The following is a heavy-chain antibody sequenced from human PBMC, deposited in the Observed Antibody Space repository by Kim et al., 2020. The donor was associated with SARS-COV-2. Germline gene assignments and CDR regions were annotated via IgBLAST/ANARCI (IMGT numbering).Heavy chain of an antibody. CDR2: IVIDGSST. V-gene: IGHV3-74*01. Sequence: GGSLRLSCAASGFNFNIYWMHWVRQPPGKGLVWVSRIVIDGSSTSYADSVMGRFTISRDNAKNTVYLQMNSLRVEDTAVYYCASGENSFGLGYWGQGTLVTVSS. CDR1: GFNFNIYW. CDR3: ASGENSFGLGY. J-gene: IGHJ4*02. D-gene: IGHD5-18*01.